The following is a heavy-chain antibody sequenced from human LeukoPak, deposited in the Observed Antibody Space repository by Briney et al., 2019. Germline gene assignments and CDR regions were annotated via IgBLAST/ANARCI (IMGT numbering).Heavy chain of an antibody. CDR2: IYYSGST. J-gene: IGHJ4*02. CDR1: GGSISSYY. D-gene: IGHD3-22*01. Sequence: PSETLSLTCTVSGGSISSYYWSWIRQPPGKGLEWIGYIYYSGSTNYNPSLKSRVTISVDTSKNQFSLKLSSVTAADTAVYYCARQSRDSSGYSLYGYFDYWGQGTLVTVSS. CDR3: ARQSRDSSGYSLYGYFDY. V-gene: IGHV4-59*08.